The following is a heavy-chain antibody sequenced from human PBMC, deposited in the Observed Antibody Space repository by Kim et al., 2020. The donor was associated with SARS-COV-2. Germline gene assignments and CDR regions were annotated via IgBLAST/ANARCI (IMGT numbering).Heavy chain of an antibody. V-gene: IGHV3-74*01. D-gene: IGHD2-15*01. CDR3: TGAPDCGGGSCNSYHYYGLEV. CDR2: INPDGRRT. CDR1: GFTFNTYW. Sequence: GGSLRLSCAASGFTFNTYWMHWVRHTPGKGLVWVSRINPDGRRTDYADSVQGRFIISRDNAKNTLYLQMNSLRGEDTAEYYCTGAPDCGGGSCNSYHYYGLEVWGQGTTVTVSS. J-gene: IGHJ6*02.